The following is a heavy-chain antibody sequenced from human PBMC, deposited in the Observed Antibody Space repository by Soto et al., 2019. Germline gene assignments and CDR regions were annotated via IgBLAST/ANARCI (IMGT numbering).Heavy chain of an antibody. J-gene: IGHJ6*02. Sequence: PGGSLRLSCAASGFTFSSYAMHWVRQAPGKGLEWVAVISYDGSNKYYADSVKGRFTISRDNSKNTLYLQMNSLRAEDTAVYYCARVGPPPGVVVELQYYYYYGMDVWGQGXTVTVSS. CDR1: GFTFSSYA. CDR2: ISYDGSNK. D-gene: IGHD2-21*01. CDR3: ARVGPPPGVVVELQYYYYYGMDV. V-gene: IGHV3-30-3*01.